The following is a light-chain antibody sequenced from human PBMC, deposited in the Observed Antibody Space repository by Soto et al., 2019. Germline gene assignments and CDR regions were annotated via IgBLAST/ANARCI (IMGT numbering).Light chain of an antibody. V-gene: IGLV9-49*01. CDR3: GADHGSGSNFVYV. J-gene: IGLJ1*01. CDR1: SGYSNYK. CDR2: VGTGGIVG. Sequence: QPVLTQPPSASASLGASVTLTRTLSSGYSNYKVDWYQQRPGKGPRFVMRVGTGGIVGSKGDGIPDRFSVLGSGLNRYLTIKNLQEEDESDYHCGADHGSGSNFVYVFGTGTKLTVL.